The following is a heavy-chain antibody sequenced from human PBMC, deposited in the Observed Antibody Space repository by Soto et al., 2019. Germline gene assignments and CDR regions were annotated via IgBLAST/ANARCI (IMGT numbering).Heavy chain of an antibody. Sequence: ESGGGVVQPGTSLRLSCAASGFAFTNYGSHWVRQAPGKGLEWVSHISNDGTKKFYADSGKGRFTISRDNSETTIYLHLTSLRPDDTALFYCARDVAMPTGLGLGYWGQGTLVTVSS. CDR3: ARDVAMPTGLGLGY. D-gene: IGHD4-4*01. J-gene: IGHJ4*02. V-gene: IGHV3-30*03. CDR2: ISNDGTKK. CDR1: GFAFTNYG.